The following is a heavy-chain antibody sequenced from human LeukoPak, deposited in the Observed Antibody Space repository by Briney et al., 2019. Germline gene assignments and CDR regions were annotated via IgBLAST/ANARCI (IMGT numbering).Heavy chain of an antibody. J-gene: IGHJ4*02. V-gene: IGHV4-59*01. Sequence: PSETLSLTCTVSGGSINTFYWSWFRQSPGKGLEWIGFISYSVSTNYDPSLKSRVTILLDTPKNQVSLKLSSVTAADTAVYYYASTARWLFFDSWGPGILVTVSS. CDR1: GGSINTFY. CDR2: ISYSVST. D-gene: IGHD3-22*01. CDR3: ASTARWLFFDS.